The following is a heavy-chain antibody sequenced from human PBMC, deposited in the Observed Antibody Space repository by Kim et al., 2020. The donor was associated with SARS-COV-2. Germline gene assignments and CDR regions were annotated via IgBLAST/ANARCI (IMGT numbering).Heavy chain of an antibody. CDR3: GRALIILTSPMDV. CDR1: GDTFTSYF. D-gene: IGHD3-10*01. J-gene: IGHJ6*02. V-gene: IGHV1-46*01. CDR2: INPTSGST. Sequence: ASVKVSCKASGDTFTSYFIHWVRQAPGQRLEWMGIINPTSGSTTYAQKFRGRVTMTRDTSTSTVYMELNSLRSEDTALYYCGRALIILTSPMDVWGQGTTVTVSS.